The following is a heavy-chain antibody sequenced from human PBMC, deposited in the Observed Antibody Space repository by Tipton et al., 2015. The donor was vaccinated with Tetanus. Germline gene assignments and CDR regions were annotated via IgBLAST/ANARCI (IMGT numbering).Heavy chain of an antibody. CDR1: GYSFTSYW. J-gene: IGHJ4*02. CDR2: IYPGDSDT. CDR3: ARPRYYDSSGSEFDH. Sequence: QLVQSGAEVKKPGESLKISCKGSGYSFTSYWIGWVRQMPEKGLEWMGIIYPGDSDTRYSPSFQGQVTISADKSISTAYLQWSSLKASDTAMYYCARPRYYDSSGSEFDHWGQGTLVTVSS. V-gene: IGHV5-51*01. D-gene: IGHD3-22*01.